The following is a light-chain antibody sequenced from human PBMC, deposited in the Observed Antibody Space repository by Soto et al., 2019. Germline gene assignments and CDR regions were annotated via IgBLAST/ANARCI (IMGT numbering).Light chain of an antibody. V-gene: IGLV2-14*01. CDR3: SSYTSRSTLYV. CDR2: EVS. Sequence: SALTQPASVSGSPGQSITISCAGTSSDIGGYNYVSWYQQHPGKAPKVMIYEVSNRPSGVSNRFSGSKSGNTASLTISGLQAEDEADYYCSSYTSRSTLYVFGSGTKVTVL. CDR1: SSDIGGYNY. J-gene: IGLJ1*01.